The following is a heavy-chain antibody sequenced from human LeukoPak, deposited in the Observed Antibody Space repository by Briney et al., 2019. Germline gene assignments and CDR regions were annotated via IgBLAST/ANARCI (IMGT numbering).Heavy chain of an antibody. CDR2: MNGEGTTI. J-gene: IGHJ4*02. Sequence: GGSLRPSCATSGLTFRTTWTHWVRQAPGKGLMWVSRMNGEGTTIDYADSVKGRFTVSRDYAKNTLFLQMNNLRTEDTALYFCATARNFRFEYWGQGSLVIVSA. V-gene: IGHV3-74*01. CDR3: ATARNFRFEY. CDR1: GLTFRTTW. D-gene: IGHD1-7*01.